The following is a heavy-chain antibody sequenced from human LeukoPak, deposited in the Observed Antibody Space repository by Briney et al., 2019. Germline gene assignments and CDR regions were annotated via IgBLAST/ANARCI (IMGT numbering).Heavy chain of an antibody. Sequence: GGSLRLSCTASGFTFSDHYMDWVRQAPGKGLEWVGRTRNKANSYTTEYAASVKGRFTISRDDSKNSPYLQMNSLKTEDTAVYYCARITRAYYYYMDVWGKGTTVTVSS. CDR1: GFTFSDHY. CDR3: ARITRAYYYYMDV. J-gene: IGHJ6*03. V-gene: IGHV3-72*01. CDR2: TRNKANSYTT.